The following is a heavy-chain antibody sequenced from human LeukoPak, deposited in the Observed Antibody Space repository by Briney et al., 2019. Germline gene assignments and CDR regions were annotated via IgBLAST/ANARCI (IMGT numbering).Heavy chain of an antibody. CDR2: FDPEDGET. J-gene: IGHJ3*02. D-gene: IGHD3-3*01. V-gene: IGHV1-24*01. Sequence: ASVKVSCKVSGDTLTELSMHWVRQAPGKGLEWMGGFDPEDGETIYAQKFQGRVTMTEDTSTDTAYMELSSLRSEDTAVYYCATDGAYDFWSRDAFDIWGQGTMVTVSS. CDR1: GDTLTELS. CDR3: ATDGAYDFWSRDAFDI.